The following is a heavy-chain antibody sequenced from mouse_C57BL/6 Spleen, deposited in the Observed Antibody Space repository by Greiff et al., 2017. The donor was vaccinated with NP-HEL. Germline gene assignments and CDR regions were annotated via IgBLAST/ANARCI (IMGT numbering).Heavy chain of an antibody. CDR1: GFNITDYY. V-gene: IGHV14-2*01. CDR3: ADGGYAMDY. J-gene: IGHJ4*01. Sequence: EVQLQQSGAELVKPGASVKLSCTASGFNITDYYMHWVKQRTEQGLEWIGRIDPEDGETKYDPKFQGKATRTADTASNTAYLQLSSLTSEDTAVYYCADGGYAMDYWGQGTSVTVSS. CDR2: IDPEDGET.